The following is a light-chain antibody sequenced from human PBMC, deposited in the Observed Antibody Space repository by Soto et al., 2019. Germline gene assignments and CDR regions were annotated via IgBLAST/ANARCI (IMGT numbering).Light chain of an antibody. CDR3: QQYGSSPWT. CDR1: QSVSSSY. CDR2: GAS. J-gene: IGKJ1*01. V-gene: IGKV3-20*01. Sequence: EIGLTQSPGTLSLSPGERATLSCRASQSVSSSYLAWYQQKPGQAPRLLNYGASSRATGIPDRFSGSGSGTDFTLTISRLEPEEFAVYYCQQYGSSPWTVGQGTKVEIK.